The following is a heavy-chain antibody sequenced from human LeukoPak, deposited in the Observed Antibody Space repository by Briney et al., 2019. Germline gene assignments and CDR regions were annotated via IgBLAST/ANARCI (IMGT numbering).Heavy chain of an antibody. D-gene: IGHD1-26*01. J-gene: IGHJ6*02. Sequence: ASVKVSCKASGYTFTSYDINWVRQATGQGLEWMGWMNPNSGNTGYAQKIQGRVTMTRNTSISTAYMELSSLRSEDTAVYYCARGVGFLYYYGMDVWGQGTTVTVSS. CDR1: GYTFTSYD. CDR2: MNPNSGNT. V-gene: IGHV1-8*01. CDR3: ARGVGFLYYYGMDV.